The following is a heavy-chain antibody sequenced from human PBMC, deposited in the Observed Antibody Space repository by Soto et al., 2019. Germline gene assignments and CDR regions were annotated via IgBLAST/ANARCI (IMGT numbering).Heavy chain of an antibody. J-gene: IGHJ5*02. CDR3: ARDRGSDDFWSGYNDLNWFDP. V-gene: IGHV4-61*08. D-gene: IGHD3-3*01. Sequence: SETLSLTCTVSGGSISSGDYYWSWIRQHPGKGLEWIGYIYYSGSTYYNPSLKSRVTISVDTSKNQFSLKLSSVTAADTAVYYCARDRGSDDFWSGYNDLNWFDPWGQGTLVTVSS. CDR1: GGSISSGDYY. CDR2: IYYSGST.